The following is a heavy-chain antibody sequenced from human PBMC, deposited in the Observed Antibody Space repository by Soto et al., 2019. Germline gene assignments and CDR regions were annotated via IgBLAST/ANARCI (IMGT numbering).Heavy chain of an antibody. J-gene: IGHJ3*02. Sequence: QVHLVQSGAEVKKPGSSVKVSCQASGGPFSNYALSWVRQAPGHGLEWMGGIIPISGTTDYAQKFQARVTITADESTNTAYMELSSLRAADTAVYYCARLPSVLPVVDMWGQGTLVTVSS. CDR1: GGPFSNYA. CDR3: ARLPSVLPVVDM. CDR2: IIPISGTT. V-gene: IGHV1-69*01.